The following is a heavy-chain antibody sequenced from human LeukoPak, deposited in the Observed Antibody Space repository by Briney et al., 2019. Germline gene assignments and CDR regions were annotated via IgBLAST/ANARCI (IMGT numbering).Heavy chain of an antibody. CDR3: AREDSSGYLGY. J-gene: IGHJ4*02. CDR1: GVSVSSNIYY. Sequence: PSETLSLTCTVSGVSVSSNIYYWNWIRQPPGKGLEWIGYIYYSGSTNYNPSLKSRVTISVDTSKNQFSLKLTSLTAADTAVYYCAREDSSGYLGYWGQGTLVTVSS. D-gene: IGHD3-22*01. CDR2: IYYSGST. V-gene: IGHV4-61*01.